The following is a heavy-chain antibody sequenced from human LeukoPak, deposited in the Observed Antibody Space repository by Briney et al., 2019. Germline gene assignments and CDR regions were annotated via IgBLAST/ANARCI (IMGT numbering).Heavy chain of an antibody. CDR1: GLTFSSYA. Sequence: GGSLRLSCAASGLTFSSYAMSWVRQAPGKGLEWVSAISGSGGSTYYADSVKGRFTISRDNSKNTLYLQMNSLRAEDTAVYYCAKDPYYGSGSYVHWGQGTMVTVSS. J-gene: IGHJ3*01. V-gene: IGHV3-23*01. D-gene: IGHD3-10*01. CDR2: ISGSGGST. CDR3: AKDPYYGSGSYVH.